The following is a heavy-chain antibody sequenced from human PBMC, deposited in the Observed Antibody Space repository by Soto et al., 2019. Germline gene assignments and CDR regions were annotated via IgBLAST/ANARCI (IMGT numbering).Heavy chain of an antibody. Sequence: GGSLRLSCAASGFTFSSYAMSWVRQAPGKGLEWVSGISGSGGSTYYADSVKGRFTISRDNSKNTLYLQMNSLRAEDTAVYYCAKDPALLSFGSSGFDPWGQGTLVTVSS. J-gene: IGHJ5*02. CDR1: GFTFSSYA. D-gene: IGHD3-10*01. CDR3: AKDPALLSFGSSGFDP. CDR2: ISGSGGST. V-gene: IGHV3-23*01.